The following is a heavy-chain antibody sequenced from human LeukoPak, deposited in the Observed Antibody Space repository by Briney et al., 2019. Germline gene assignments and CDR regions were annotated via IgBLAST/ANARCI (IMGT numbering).Heavy chain of an antibody. D-gene: IGHD3-22*01. V-gene: IGHV3-30*01. CDR2: ISYDGSNK. J-gene: IGHJ4*02. CDR3: ARVEDYDSSGFDY. CDR1: GFTFSSYA. Sequence: GRSLRLSCAASGFTFSSYAMHWVRQAPGKGLEWVAVISYDGSNKYYADSVKGRFTISRDNSKNTLYLQMNSLRAEDTAVYYCARVEDYDSSGFDYWGQGTLVTVSS.